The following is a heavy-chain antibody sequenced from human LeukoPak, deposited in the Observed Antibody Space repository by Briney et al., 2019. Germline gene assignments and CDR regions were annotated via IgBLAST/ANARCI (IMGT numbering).Heavy chain of an antibody. J-gene: IGHJ4*02. CDR3: ARRGLLTYYYGSGSYYGFDY. Sequence: SETLSLTCTVSGGSISSSNCYWGWIRQPPGKGLEWIGEINHSGSTNYNPSPKSRVTISVDTSKNQFSLKLSSVTAADTAVYHCARRGLLTYYYGSGSYYGFDYWGQGTLVTVSS. D-gene: IGHD3-10*01. CDR2: INHSGST. V-gene: IGHV4-39*07. CDR1: GGSISSSNCY.